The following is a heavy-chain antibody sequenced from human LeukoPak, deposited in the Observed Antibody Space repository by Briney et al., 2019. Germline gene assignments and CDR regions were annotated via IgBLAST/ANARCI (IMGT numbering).Heavy chain of an antibody. D-gene: IGHD2-15*01. CDR1: GDSVSSNSAA. CDR3: ARERCSGGSCLFDY. J-gene: IGHJ4*02. CDR2: TYYRSKWYN. Sequence: SQTLSLTCAISGDSVSSNSAAWNWIRQSPSRGLEWLGRTYYRSKWYNDYAVSVKSRITINPDTSKNQFSLKLSSVTAADTAVYYCARERCSGGSCLFDYWGQGTLVTVSS. V-gene: IGHV6-1*01.